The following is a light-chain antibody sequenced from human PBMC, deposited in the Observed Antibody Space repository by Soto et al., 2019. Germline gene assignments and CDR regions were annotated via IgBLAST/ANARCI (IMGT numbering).Light chain of an antibody. CDR2: DVS. CDR3: NSYTSSSTHV. CDR1: SSDVGGYNY. J-gene: IGLJ1*01. V-gene: IGLV2-14*01. Sequence: QSALTQPASVSASPGQSITSSCTGTSSDVGGYNYVSWYQQHPGKAPKLMIYDVSNRPSGVSDRFSGSKSGNTASLTISGLQAEDEADYYCNSYTSSSTHVFGTGTKVTVL.